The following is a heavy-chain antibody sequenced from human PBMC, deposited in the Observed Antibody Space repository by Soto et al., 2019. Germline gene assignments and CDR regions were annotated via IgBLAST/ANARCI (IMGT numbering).Heavy chain of an antibody. CDR2: VWYDGSNK. J-gene: IGHJ6*02. CDR3: ARWVSLNYHYGLDV. V-gene: IGHV3-33*01. Sequence: PGGSLRLSCAASGFTFSSYGMHWVRQAPGKGLEWVAVVWYDGSNKYYADSVKGRFTISRDNSKNTLYLQMNSLRAEDTAVYYCARWVSLNYHYGLDVWCQGTTVTVSS. D-gene: IGHD6-13*01. CDR1: GFTFSSYG.